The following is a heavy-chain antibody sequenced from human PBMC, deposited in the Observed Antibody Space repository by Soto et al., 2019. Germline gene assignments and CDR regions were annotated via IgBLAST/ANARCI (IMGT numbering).Heavy chain of an antibody. D-gene: IGHD3-22*01. V-gene: IGHV3-23*01. Sequence: EVQLLESGGGLVQPGGSLRLSCTASGFTFSSYDMSWVRQAPGKGLEWVSVIRGGTATIHYADAVKGRFTITRDNSKNTVYLQMNSLRAEDTAVYYCARGRKVYHGSNGSPLTFDVWGQGTMVTVSP. CDR1: GFTFSSYD. CDR2: IRGGTATI. CDR3: ARGRKVYHGSNGSPLTFDV. J-gene: IGHJ3*01.